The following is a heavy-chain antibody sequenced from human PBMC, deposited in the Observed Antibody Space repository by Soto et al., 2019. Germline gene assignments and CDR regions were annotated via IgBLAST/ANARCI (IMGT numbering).Heavy chain of an antibody. V-gene: IGHV1-8*01. CDR2: MNPNSGNT. D-gene: IGHD6-19*01. J-gene: IGHJ5*02. Sequence: ASVKVSCKASGYTFTSYDINWMRQATGQGLEWMGWMNPNSGNTGYAQKFQGRVTMTRNTSISTAYMELSSLRSEDTAVYYCASSSGWYSDWFDPWGQGTLVTVSS. CDR1: GYTFTSYD. CDR3: ASSSGWYSDWFDP.